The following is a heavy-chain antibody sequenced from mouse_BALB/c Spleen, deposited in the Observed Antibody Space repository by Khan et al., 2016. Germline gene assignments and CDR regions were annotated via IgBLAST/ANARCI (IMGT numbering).Heavy chain of an antibody. CDR1: GYSITSGY. CDR2: ISYSGST. V-gene: IGHV3-8*02. CDR3: ARGDGNYGYYAMDY. D-gene: IGHD2-1*01. Sequence: EVQLQESGPSLVKPSQTLSLTCSVTGYSITSGYWNWIRKFPGHKLEYMGYISYSGSTYYNLSLKSRISITRDTSKNQYYLQLNSMTSEDTATYYCARGDGNYGYYAMDYWGQGTTVTVSS. J-gene: IGHJ4*01.